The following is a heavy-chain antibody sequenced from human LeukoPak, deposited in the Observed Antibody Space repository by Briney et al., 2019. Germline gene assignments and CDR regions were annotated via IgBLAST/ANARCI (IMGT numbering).Heavy chain of an antibody. CDR1: GFIFSDYW. J-gene: IGHJ4*02. Sequence: SGRSLRLSCAASGFIFSDYWMHWVRQGPGKGLVWVSRIKSDGSSTSYAESVKGRFTISRDNAKNTVYVHMNSLRDEDTAVYYCARGGRYAYFLDYWGQGTLVTVSS. CDR2: IKSDGSST. CDR3: ARGGRYAYFLDY. D-gene: IGHD3-16*01. V-gene: IGHV3-74*01.